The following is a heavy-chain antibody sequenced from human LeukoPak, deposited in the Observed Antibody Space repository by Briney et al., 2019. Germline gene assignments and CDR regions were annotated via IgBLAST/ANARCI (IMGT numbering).Heavy chain of an antibody. CDR2: IYYSGST. CDR3: AREAGSWYASAFDI. J-gene: IGHJ3*02. Sequence: TSETLSLTCTVSGGSISSYYWSWIRQPPGKGLEWIGYIYYSGSTNYNPSLKSRVTISVDTSKNQFSLKLSSVTAADTAVYYCAREAGSWYASAFDIWGQGTMVTVSS. V-gene: IGHV4-59*01. CDR1: GGSISSYY. D-gene: IGHD2-15*01.